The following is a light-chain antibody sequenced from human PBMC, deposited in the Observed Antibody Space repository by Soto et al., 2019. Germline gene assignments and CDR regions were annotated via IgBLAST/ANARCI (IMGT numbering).Light chain of an antibody. CDR2: LVS. CDR1: QSLLYSNGHTY. CDR3: MQGTHWPFT. J-gene: IGKJ3*01. Sequence: DVVLTQSPLSLPVTLGQPASISCRSSQSLLYSNGHTYLNWFQQRPGQSPRRLIYLVSNRDSGVPDRFRCSASGTEFTLKISRVEAEDVGLYYCMQGTHWPFTFVPGTKVEIK. V-gene: IGKV2-30*01.